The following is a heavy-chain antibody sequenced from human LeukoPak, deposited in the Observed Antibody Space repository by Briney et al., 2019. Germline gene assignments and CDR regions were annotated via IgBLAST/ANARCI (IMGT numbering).Heavy chain of an antibody. CDR2: ISSSGSTI. CDR1: GSTFSSYE. J-gene: IGHJ4*02. D-gene: IGHD5-18*01. CDR3: ARGSSGYSYGYDFDY. V-gene: IGHV3-48*03. Sequence: QTGGSLRLSCAASGSTFSSYEMNWVRQAPGKGLEWVSYISSSGSTIYYADSVKGRFTISRDNAKNSLYLQMNSLRAEDTAVYYCARGSSGYSYGYDFDYWGQGTLVTVSS.